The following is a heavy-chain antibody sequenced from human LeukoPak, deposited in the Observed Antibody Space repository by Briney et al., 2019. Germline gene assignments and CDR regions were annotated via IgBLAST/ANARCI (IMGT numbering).Heavy chain of an antibody. CDR2: ITDSGGNT. CDR3: AKDVRKDQYYYFDY. J-gene: IGHJ4*02. V-gene: IGHV3-23*01. Sequence: PGGSLRLSCAASGFSFSSSGMRWVRQAPGKGLERVSGITDSGGNTYYADSVKGRFTISRDNSKNTLYLHMNSLRAEDTAVYYCAKDVRKDQYYYFDYWGQGTLVTVSS. CDR1: GFSFSSSG. D-gene: IGHD3-10*02.